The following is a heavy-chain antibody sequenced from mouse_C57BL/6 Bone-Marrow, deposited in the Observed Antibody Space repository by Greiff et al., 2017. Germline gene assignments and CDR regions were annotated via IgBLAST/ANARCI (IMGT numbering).Heavy chain of an antibody. CDR3: ARRGTAVVATPYAIAY. CDR2: IYPGDGDT. Sequence: QVQLQQSGPELVKPGASVKISCKASGYAFSSSWMNWVKQRPGKGLEWIGRIYPGDGDTNYNGKFKGKATLTADKSSSTAYMQLSSLTSEDSAVYFCARRGTAVVATPYAIAYWGQATSGTSST. CDR1: GYAFSSSW. D-gene: IGHD1-1*01. V-gene: IGHV1-82*01. J-gene: IGHJ4*01.